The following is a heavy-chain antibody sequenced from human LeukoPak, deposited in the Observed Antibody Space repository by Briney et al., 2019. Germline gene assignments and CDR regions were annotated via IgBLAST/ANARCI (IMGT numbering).Heavy chain of an antibody. Sequence: ASVKVSCKASGYTFSSHGISWVRQAPGQGLEWMGWISAYNGNTNYAQKLQGRVTMTTDTSTSTAYMELRSLRSDDTAVYYCARALRSGWSMGYWGQGTLVTVSS. D-gene: IGHD6-19*01. CDR2: ISAYNGNT. CDR3: ARALRSGWSMGY. J-gene: IGHJ4*02. V-gene: IGHV1-18*01. CDR1: GYTFSSHG.